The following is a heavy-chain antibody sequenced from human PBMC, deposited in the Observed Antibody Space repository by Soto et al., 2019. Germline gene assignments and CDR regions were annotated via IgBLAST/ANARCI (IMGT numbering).Heavy chain of an antibody. CDR3: ARDVAYCGGDCYSRWFDP. CDR1: GGSISSSNW. D-gene: IGHD2-21*02. J-gene: IGHJ5*02. Sequence: QVQLQESGPGLVKPSGTLSLTCAVSGGSISSSNWWSWVRQPPGKGLEWIGEIYHSGSTNYNPSLQGRGPISVDNSENQFSLKLSSVPAADTAVYYCARDVAYCGGDCYSRWFDPWGQGTLVTVSS. V-gene: IGHV4-4*02. CDR2: IYHSGST.